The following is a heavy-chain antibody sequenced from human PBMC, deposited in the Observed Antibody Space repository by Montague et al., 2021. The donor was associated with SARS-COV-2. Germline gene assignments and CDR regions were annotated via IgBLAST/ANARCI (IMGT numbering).Heavy chain of an antibody. V-gene: IGHV4-34*01. D-gene: IGHD5-12*01. Sequence: KKHSGTTNYNPSLKSRVSISVDTSSSQFSLYLTSVTAADAAVYYCARDQPVSGWIWYGVDVWGPGTTGTGSS. CDR3: ARDQPVSGWIWYGVDV. J-gene: IGHJ6*02. CDR2: KKHSGTT.